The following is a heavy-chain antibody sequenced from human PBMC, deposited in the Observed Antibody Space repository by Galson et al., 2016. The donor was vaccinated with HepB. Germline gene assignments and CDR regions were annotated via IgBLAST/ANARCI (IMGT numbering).Heavy chain of an antibody. CDR2: IKPDGSGK. Sequence: SLRLSCAASGFTFSSNWMGWVRQSPGKGLEWVGNIKPDGSGKYYADSVKGRFTISRDNARNSLYLQVSSLRAEDTAVYYCARVRSGYSGYANPYYYGMDVWGQGTTVTVSS. CDR3: ARVRSGYSGYANPYYYGMDV. D-gene: IGHD5-12*01. J-gene: IGHJ6*02. CDR1: GFTFSSNW. V-gene: IGHV3-7*01.